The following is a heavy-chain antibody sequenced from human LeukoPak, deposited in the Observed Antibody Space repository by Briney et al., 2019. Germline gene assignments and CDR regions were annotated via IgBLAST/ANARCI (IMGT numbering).Heavy chain of an antibody. CDR2: INPNSGGT. CDR3: AREDDCTKGVCPLDY. CDR1: GYTFTGYY. V-gene: IGHV1-2*02. Sequence: GASVKVSCKASGYTFTGYYMHWVRQAPGQGLEWMGWINPNSGGTNYAQKFLGRVTMTRDTSISTDYMELSRLRSDDTAVYYCAREDDCTKGVCPLDYWGQGTLVTVSS. J-gene: IGHJ4*02. D-gene: IGHD2-8*01.